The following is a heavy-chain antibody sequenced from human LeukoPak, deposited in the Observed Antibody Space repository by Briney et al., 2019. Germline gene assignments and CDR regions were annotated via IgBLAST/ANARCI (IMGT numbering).Heavy chain of an antibody. CDR3: VRENIVATRWFDP. J-gene: IGHJ5*02. CDR1: GYTFTDHF. V-gene: IGHV1-2*02. Sequence: ASVKVSCKASGYTFTDHFLHWVRQAPGQGLEWMGWVNSNTGATQYAQKFQGRVTMTRDTSITTSYMDLSRLTSDDTAVSFCVRENIVATRWFDPWGQGTLVTVSS. D-gene: IGHD5-12*01. CDR2: VNSNTGAT.